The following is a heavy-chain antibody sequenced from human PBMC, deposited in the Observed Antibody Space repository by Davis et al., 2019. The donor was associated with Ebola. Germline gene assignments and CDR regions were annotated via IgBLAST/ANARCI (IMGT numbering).Heavy chain of an antibody. CDR2: INSHNGNT. Sequence: AASVKVSCKASGYTFRSYGISWVRQAPGQGLEWMGWINSHNGNTNYAQKLQGRVTMTTDTSTSTAHMELRSLRSDDTAVYYCARDQFQDYSNYAQVRFDPWGQGTLVTVS. J-gene: IGHJ5*02. V-gene: IGHV1-18*01. CDR3: ARDQFQDYSNYAQVRFDP. CDR1: GYTFRSYG. D-gene: IGHD4-11*01.